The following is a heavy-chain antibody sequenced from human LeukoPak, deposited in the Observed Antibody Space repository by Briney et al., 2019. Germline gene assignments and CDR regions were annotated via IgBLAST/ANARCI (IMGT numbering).Heavy chain of an antibody. J-gene: IGHJ4*02. D-gene: IGHD3-10*01. V-gene: IGHV3-33*01. CDR3: ARDGKGFGELLY. CDR2: VWYDGSKR. Sequence: GGSLRLSCAASGFTFSSFGMHWVRQAPGKGLEGVAIVWYDGSKRYYAGSVKGRFTISRDDSKNTLYLQMNSLRAEDTAVYYCARDGKGFGELLYWGQGTLVTVSS. CDR1: GFTFSSFG.